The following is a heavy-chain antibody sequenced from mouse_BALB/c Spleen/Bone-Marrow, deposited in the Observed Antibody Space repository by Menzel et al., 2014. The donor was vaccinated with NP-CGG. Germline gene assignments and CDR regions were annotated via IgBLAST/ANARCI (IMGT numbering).Heavy chain of an antibody. V-gene: IGHV1-15*01. D-gene: IGHD3-3*01. CDR2: IHPGSGGT. J-gene: IGHJ4*01. CDR1: GYTFTDYE. CDR3: TRGWDAMDD. Sequence: SGAELVRPGASVQLSCKALGYTFTDYEIHWVKQTPEHGLEWIGAIHPGSGGTAYNQKFKGKATLTVDKSSNTAHMELSSLTSEDSAVYYCTRGWDAMDDWGQGTSGTVSS.